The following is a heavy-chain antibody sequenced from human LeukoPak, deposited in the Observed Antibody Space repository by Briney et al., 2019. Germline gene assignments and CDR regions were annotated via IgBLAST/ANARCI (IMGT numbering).Heavy chain of an antibody. CDR3: AKDSWTMQNSGAALFEY. Sequence: GGSLRLSCAASEFTFSIYGMHWVRQAPGKGLEWVAFIRYDGTNKYYADSVKGRFTISRDNSKNTLYLQMNSLRGEDTAVYYCAKDSWTMQNSGAALFEYWGQGTLVTVSS. V-gene: IGHV3-30*02. CDR2: IRYDGTNK. D-gene: IGHD6-19*01. J-gene: IGHJ4*02. CDR1: EFTFSIYG.